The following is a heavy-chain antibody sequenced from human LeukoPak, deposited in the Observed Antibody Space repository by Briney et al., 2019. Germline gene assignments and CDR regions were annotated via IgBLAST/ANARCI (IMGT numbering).Heavy chain of an antibody. CDR2: IYYSGST. CDR1: GGSISSSSYY. CDR3: ARPQGVASVWDFDY. V-gene: IGHV4-39*01. D-gene: IGHD5-12*01. Sequence: PSETLALTCTVPGGSISSSSYYWGWIRQPPGKGLEWIGSIYYSGSTYYNPSLKSRVTISVDTSKNQFSLKVRSVTAADTAVYYCARPQGVASVWDFDYWGQGTLVTVSS. J-gene: IGHJ4*02.